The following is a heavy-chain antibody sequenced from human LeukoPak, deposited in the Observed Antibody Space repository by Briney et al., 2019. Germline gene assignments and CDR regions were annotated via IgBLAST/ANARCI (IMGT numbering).Heavy chain of an antibody. CDR3: ASGDYGSYDLSVFNY. CDR1: GGSISSSSYY. D-gene: IGHD1-26*01. J-gene: IGHJ4*02. CDR2: IYHSGST. V-gene: IGHV4-39*07. Sequence: SETLSLTCTVSGGSISSSSYYWGWIRQPPGKGLEWIGSIYHSGSTYYNPSLKSRVTISVDTSKNQFSLKLSSVTAADTAVYYCASGDYGSYDLSVFNYWGQGTLVTVSS.